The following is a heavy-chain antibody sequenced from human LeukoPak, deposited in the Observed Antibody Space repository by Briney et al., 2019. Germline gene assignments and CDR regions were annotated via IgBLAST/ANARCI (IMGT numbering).Heavy chain of an antibody. CDR2: IYSGGST. D-gene: IGHD3-10*01. CDR1: GFTVSSNY. V-gene: IGHV3-66*01. Sequence: GGSLRLSCAASGFTVSSNYMSWVRQAPGKGLEWVSVIYSGGSTYYADSVKGRFTISRDNSKNTLYLQMNSLRAEDTAVYYCARARSEYGSASYYYFDYWGQGTLVTVSS. J-gene: IGHJ4*02. CDR3: ARARSEYGSASYYYFDY.